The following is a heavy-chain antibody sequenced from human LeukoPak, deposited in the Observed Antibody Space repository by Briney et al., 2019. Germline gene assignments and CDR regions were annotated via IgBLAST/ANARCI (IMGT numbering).Heavy chain of an antibody. CDR1: GSSISSYY. D-gene: IGHD6-13*01. CDR3: VVESYSSSWWWFDP. V-gene: IGHV4-4*07. Sequence: PSETLPLTCTVSGSSISSYYWSWIRQPAGKGLEWIGRIYTSGSTNYNPSLKSRVTMSVDTSKNQFSLKLSSVTAADTAVYYCVVESYSSSWWWFDPWGQGTLVTVSS. CDR2: IYTSGST. J-gene: IGHJ5*02.